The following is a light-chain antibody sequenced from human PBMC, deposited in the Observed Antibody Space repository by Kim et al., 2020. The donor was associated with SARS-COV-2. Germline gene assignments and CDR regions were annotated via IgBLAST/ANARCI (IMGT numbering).Light chain of an antibody. CDR3: KSRDSSGNHVI. V-gene: IGLV3-19*01. Sequence: SSELTQDPAVSVALGQTVRITCQGDSLRRYYASWYQQKPGQAPILVMYDQNNRPSGIPDRVSGSNSGNTSSLTITGAQAEDEADYYCKSRDSSGNHVIFGGGTQLTVL. CDR1: SLRRYY. CDR2: DQN. J-gene: IGLJ2*01.